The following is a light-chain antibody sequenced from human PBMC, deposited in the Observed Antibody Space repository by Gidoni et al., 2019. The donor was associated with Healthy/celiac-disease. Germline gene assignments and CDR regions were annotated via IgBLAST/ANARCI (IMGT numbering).Light chain of an antibody. CDR3: QQSYSTPFT. CDR2: AAS. Sequence: SQSISSYLNWYQQKPGKAPKLLIYAASSLQSGVPSRFSGSGSGTDFTLTISSLQPEDFATYYCQQSYSTPFTLGPGTKVDIK. J-gene: IGKJ3*01. V-gene: IGKV1-39*01. CDR1: QSISSY.